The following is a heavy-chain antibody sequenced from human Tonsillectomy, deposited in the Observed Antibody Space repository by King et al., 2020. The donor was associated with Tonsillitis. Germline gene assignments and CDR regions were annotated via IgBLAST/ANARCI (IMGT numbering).Heavy chain of an antibody. J-gene: IGHJ4*02. CDR2: ISYDGRNK. CDR1: GFTFSSYA. D-gene: IGHD5-12*01. CDR3: AGREGVATRPDY. V-gene: IGHV3-30*04. Sequence: VQLVESGGGVVQPGRSLRLSCAASGFTFSSYAMHWVRQAPDKGLEWVAIISYDGRNKYYADSVKGRFTISRDNSKNTLYLQMHSLRAEDTAVYYCAGREGVATRPDYWGQGTLVTVSS.